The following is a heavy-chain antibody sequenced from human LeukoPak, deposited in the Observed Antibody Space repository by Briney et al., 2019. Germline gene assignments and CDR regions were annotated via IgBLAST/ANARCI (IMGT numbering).Heavy chain of an antibody. CDR1: GGSISGYY. J-gene: IGHJ4*02. D-gene: IGHD6-13*01. Sequence: SETLSLTCTVSGGSISGYYWSWIRQPPGKGLEWIGRIYTSGSTSYNPSLKSRVTMSVDTSKNQFSLKLSSVTAADTAVYYCARGGVFMAAGTFDYWGQGTLVTVSS. CDR3: ARGGVFMAAGTFDY. CDR2: IYTSGST. V-gene: IGHV4-4*07.